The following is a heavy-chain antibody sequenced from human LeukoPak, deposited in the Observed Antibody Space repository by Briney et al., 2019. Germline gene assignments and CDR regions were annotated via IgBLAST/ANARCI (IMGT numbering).Heavy chain of an antibody. CDR3: ARALSSSWPIDAFDI. D-gene: IGHD6-13*01. CDR2: IYYSGST. V-gene: IGHV4-59*12. J-gene: IGHJ3*02. CDR1: GGSISSYY. Sequence: SETLSLTCTVSGGSISSYYWSWIRQPPGKGLEWIGYIYYSGSTNYNPSLKSRVTISVDTSKNQFSLKLSSVTAADTAVYYCARALSSSWPIDAFDIWGQGTMVTVSS.